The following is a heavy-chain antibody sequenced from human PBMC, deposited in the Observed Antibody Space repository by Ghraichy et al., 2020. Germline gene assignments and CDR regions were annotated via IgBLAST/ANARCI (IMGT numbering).Heavy chain of an antibody. D-gene: IGHD2-21*01. CDR3: ARVTYMSIFDY. Sequence: SETLSLTCTVSGGSISHYYWSWIRQPPGKGLEWIGYIYYSGSTKNNLSLKRRVTISVDTSKNQFSLKLRSVTAADTALYYCARVTYMSIFDYWGQGSLVTVSS. CDR2: IYYSGST. CDR1: GGSISHYY. J-gene: IGHJ4*02. V-gene: IGHV4-59*01.